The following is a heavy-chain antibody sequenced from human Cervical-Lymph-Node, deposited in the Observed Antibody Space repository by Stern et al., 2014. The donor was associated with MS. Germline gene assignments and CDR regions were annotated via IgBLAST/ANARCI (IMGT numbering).Heavy chain of an antibody. Sequence: VQLVESGAEVKKPGASVKVSCKTSGFTFASYYMHWVRQAPGQGLEWMARIDPNNGGTNSAQKFQGRVTMTRATSIRTVYLELSRLRSDDTAVYYCARGPPGGDYFDYWGQGTLVTVSS. V-gene: IGHV1-2*06. J-gene: IGHJ4*02. D-gene: IGHD2-2*01. CDR2: IDPNNGGT. CDR3: ARGPPGGDYFDY. CDR1: GFTFASYY.